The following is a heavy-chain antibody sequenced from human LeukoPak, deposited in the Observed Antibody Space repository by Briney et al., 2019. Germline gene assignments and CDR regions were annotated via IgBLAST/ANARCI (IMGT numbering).Heavy chain of an antibody. J-gene: IGHJ4*02. CDR3: AKAGYDFWSGYYSERYYFDY. CDR2: ISGSGGST. CDR1: GFTFSSYA. V-gene: IGHV3-23*01. Sequence: GSLGLSCAASGFTFSSYAMSWVRQAPGKGLEWVSAISGSGGSTYYADSVKGRFTISRDNSKNTLYLQMNSLRAEDTAVYYCAKAGYDFWSGYYSERYYFDYWGQGTLVTVSS. D-gene: IGHD3-3*01.